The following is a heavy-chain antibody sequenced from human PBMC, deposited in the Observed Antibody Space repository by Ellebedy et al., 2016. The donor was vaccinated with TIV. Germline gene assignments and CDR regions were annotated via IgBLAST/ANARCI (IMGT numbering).Heavy chain of an antibody. J-gene: IGHJ4*02. V-gene: IGHV3-15*01. CDR2: ILSQTEGGTT. CDR1: GITFTNAR. D-gene: IGHD6-6*01. Sequence: GGSLRLSCAASGITFTNARMSWVRQAPGMGLEWVGRILSQTEGGTTDYAAPVKGRFTISRDDSRNTLYLQMNSLKTEDTAVYYCTTTFSVVARGYWGQGTPVTVSS. CDR3: TTTFSVVARGY.